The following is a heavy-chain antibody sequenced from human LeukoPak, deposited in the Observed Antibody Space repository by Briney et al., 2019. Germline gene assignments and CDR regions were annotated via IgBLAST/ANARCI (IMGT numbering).Heavy chain of an antibody. CDR2: INLSAGTT. V-gene: IGHV1-46*01. D-gene: IGHD4-17*01. Sequence: GASVKVSCKTSGYTFTTYYMHWVRQAPGQGLEWMGLINLSAGTTSYEQKFQGRVTMTRDMSTSTVYMELSSLRSDDTAVYYCARGGEVMTTMNYWGQGTLVTVSS. CDR1: GYTFTTYY. J-gene: IGHJ4*02. CDR3: ARGGEVMTTMNY.